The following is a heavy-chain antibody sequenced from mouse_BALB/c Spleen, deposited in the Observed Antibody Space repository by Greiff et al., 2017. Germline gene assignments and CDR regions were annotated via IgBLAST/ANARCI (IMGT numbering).Heavy chain of an antibody. J-gene: IGHJ2*01. CDR2: ISYDGSN. Sequence: EVQLQESGPGLVKPSQSLSLTCSVTGYSITSGYYWNWIRQLPGNKLEWMGYISYDGSNNYNPSLKNRISITRDTSKNQLFLKLNSVTTEDTATCYCARGYDYLYYFDYWGQGTTLTVSS. D-gene: IGHD2-4*01. V-gene: IGHV3-6*02. CDR3: ARGYDYLYYFDY. CDR1: GYSITSGYY.